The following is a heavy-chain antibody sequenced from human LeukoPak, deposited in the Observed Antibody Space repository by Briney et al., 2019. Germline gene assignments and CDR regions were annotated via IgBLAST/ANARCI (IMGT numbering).Heavy chain of an antibody. Sequence: GGSLRLSCVASGFTVSSNYMSWVRQAPGKGLEWVSVIYSGGSTHNADSVKGRFTISRDNSKNTLYLQMNSLRAEDTAVYYCARERVGATYYFDYWGQGTLVTVSS. D-gene: IGHD1-26*01. J-gene: IGHJ4*02. CDR1: GFTVSSNY. V-gene: IGHV3-53*01. CDR3: ARERVGATYYFDY. CDR2: IYSGGST.